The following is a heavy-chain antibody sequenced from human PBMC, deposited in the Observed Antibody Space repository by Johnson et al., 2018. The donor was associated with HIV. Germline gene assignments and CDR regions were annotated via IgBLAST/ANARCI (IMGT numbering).Heavy chain of an antibody. CDR2: ISNDGSNK. Sequence: QVRLVESGGGVVQPGRSLRLSCTASGFTFSTYAMHWVRQAPGKGLEWVAVISNDGSNKYYADSVKGRFTISRDNSKNTLYLQMDILGTENTAVYYCARGRNSNFRLRYAFDFWGQGTMVTFSS. CDR1: GFTFSTYA. V-gene: IGHV3-30-3*01. J-gene: IGHJ3*01. D-gene: IGHD4-23*01. CDR3: ARGRNSNFRLRYAFDF.